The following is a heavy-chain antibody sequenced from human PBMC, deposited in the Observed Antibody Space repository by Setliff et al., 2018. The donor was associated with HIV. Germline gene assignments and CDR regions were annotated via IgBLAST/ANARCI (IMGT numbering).Heavy chain of an antibody. V-gene: IGHV3-23*01. CDR1: GFTFSSYA. J-gene: IGHJ4*02. CDR2: ISGSGGST. CDR3: AKGAVYVWGSYPSYFDY. D-gene: IGHD3-16*01. Sequence: GGSLRLSCAASGFTFSSYAMSWVRQAPGKGLEWVSAISGSGGSTYYADSVKGRFTISRDNSKNTLYLQMNSRRAEDTAVYYCAKGAVYVWGSYPSYFDYWGQGTLVTVSS.